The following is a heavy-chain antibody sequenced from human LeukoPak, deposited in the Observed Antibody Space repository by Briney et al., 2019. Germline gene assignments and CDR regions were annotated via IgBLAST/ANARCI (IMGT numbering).Heavy chain of an antibody. Sequence: GESLKISCQDSGHSFTNYWFGWVRQKPGKGLEWMGIIYPRDSDTRYSPSFQGQVNISADKSISTAYLQWSSLKASDTAMYYCARRRVRGAKGYDSSGYYPNWFDPWGQGTLVTVSS. V-gene: IGHV5-51*01. CDR2: IYPRDSDT. D-gene: IGHD3-22*01. CDR1: GHSFTNYW. J-gene: IGHJ5*02. CDR3: ARRRVRGAKGYDSSGYYPNWFDP.